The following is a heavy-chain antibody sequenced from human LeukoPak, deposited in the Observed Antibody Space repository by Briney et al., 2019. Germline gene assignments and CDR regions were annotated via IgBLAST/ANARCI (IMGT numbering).Heavy chain of an antibody. CDR2: IDWDDDK. Sequence: KSGPTLVNPTQTLTLTCTFSGFSLSTSGICVNWIRQPPGKALEWLARIDWDDDKYYSTSLKTRLTISKDTSKNQVVLTMTNMDPVDTATYYCAGITTVLDYWGQGTLVTVSS. V-gene: IGHV2-70*11. D-gene: IGHD3-10*01. J-gene: IGHJ4*02. CDR3: AGITTVLDY. CDR1: GFSLSTSGIC.